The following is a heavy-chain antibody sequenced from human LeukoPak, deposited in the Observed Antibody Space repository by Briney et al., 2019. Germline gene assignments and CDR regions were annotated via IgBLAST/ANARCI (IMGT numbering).Heavy chain of an antibody. CDR2: ISSSGSTI. CDR1: GFSFSDHY. D-gene: IGHD3-10*02. J-gene: IGHJ6*04. Sequence: KPGGSLRLSCAASGFSFSDHYMEWVRQAPGKGLEWVSYISSSGSTIYYADSVKGRFTISRDNAKNSLYLQMNSLRAEDTAVYYCAELGITMIGGVWGKGTTVTISS. V-gene: IGHV3-11*04. CDR3: AELGITMIGGV.